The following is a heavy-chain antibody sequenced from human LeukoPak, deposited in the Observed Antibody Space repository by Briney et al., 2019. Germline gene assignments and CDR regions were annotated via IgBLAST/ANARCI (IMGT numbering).Heavy chain of an antibody. D-gene: IGHD6-19*01. Sequence: PSQTLSLTCTVSGGSISSGGYYWSWIRQHPGKGLEWIGYIPYSGSTYYNPSLKSRVTILVDTSKNQFSLKLSSVTAADTAVYYCARAGAVAGTRWPADYWGQGTLVTVSS. J-gene: IGHJ4*02. CDR1: GGSISSGGYY. CDR3: ARAGAVAGTRWPADY. CDR2: IPYSGST. V-gene: IGHV4-31*03.